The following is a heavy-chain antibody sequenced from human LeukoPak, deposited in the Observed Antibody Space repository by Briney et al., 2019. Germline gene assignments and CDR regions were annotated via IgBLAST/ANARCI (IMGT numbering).Heavy chain of an antibody. J-gene: IGHJ4*02. V-gene: IGHV3-33*01. CDR2: IWYDGSNK. D-gene: IGHD2-2*02. Sequence: PGGSLRLSCAASGFTFSSYGMHWVRQAPGKGLEWVAVIWYDGSNKYYADSVKGRFTISRDNSKNTLYLQMNSLRAEDTAVYYCARGPYCSSTSCYTLFDYWGQGTLVTVSS. CDR1: GFTFSSYG. CDR3: ARGPYCSSTSCYTLFDY.